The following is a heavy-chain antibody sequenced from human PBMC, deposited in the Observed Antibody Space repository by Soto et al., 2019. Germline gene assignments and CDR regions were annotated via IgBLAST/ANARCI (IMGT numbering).Heavy chain of an antibody. V-gene: IGHV4-30-4*01. Sequence: PSETLSLTCAVSDDSMISGHYYCICIRQPPGKGLEWIGYIYYSGSTYYNPSLKSRLTISVDKSKNQFSLKLSSVTAADMAFYYCARGSGSYPLPYFDYWGQKTLVTVPQ. CDR1: DDSMISGHYY. D-gene: IGHD3-22*01. CDR2: IYYSGST. CDR3: ARGSGSYPLPYFDY. J-gene: IGHJ4*02.